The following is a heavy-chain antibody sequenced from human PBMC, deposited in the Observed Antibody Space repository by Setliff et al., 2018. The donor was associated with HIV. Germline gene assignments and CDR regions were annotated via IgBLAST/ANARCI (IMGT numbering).Heavy chain of an antibody. CDR3: ARGDRRIIAASGSGWFDP. CDR2: IYYTGST. CDR1: GGSISSGSYY. V-gene: IGHV4-39*01. Sequence: SETLSLTCTVSGGSISSGSYYWSWIRQPPGKGLEWIGSIYYTGSTYYNPSLKSRVTISVDTSKNQFSLKLSSVTAADTAVYYCARGDRRIIAASGSGWFDPWGQGALVTVSS. J-gene: IGHJ5*02. D-gene: IGHD6-13*01.